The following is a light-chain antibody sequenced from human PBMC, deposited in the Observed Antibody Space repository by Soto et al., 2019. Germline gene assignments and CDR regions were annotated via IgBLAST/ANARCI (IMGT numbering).Light chain of an antibody. CDR2: GAS. CDR3: QQYNNWPGT. Sequence: EIVMTQSPATLSVSPGERATLSCRASQSVSSSLAWYQQKPGQAPRLLIYGASTRATGIPARFSGSGSGTEFKLTISSLQSEDFAVYYCQQYNNWPGTFGQGTKVEIK. CDR1: QSVSSS. J-gene: IGKJ1*01. V-gene: IGKV3-15*01.